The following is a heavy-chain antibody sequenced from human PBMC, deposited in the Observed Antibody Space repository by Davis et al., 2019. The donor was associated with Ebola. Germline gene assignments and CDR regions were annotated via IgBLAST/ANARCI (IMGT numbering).Heavy chain of an antibody. CDR3: ARVRGPGVELRWFDP. CDR2: ISAYNGNT. Sequence: AASVKVSCKASGYTFTSYGISWVRQAPGQGLEWMGWISAYNGNTNYAQKLQGRVTMTTDTSTSTAYMELSSLRSEDTAVYYCARVRGPGVELRWFDPWGQGTLVTVSS. D-gene: IGHD1-7*01. V-gene: IGHV1-18*01. J-gene: IGHJ5*02. CDR1: GYTFTSYG.